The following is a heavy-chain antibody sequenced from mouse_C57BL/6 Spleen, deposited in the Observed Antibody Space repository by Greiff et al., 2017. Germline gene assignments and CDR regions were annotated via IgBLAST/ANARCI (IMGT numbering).Heavy chain of an antibody. D-gene: IGHD2-4*01. CDR1: GFSFNTYA. J-gene: IGHJ1*03. Sequence: DVKLVESGGGLVQPKGSLKLSCAASGFSFNTYAMNWVRQAPGKGLEWVARIRSKSNNYATYYADSVKDRFTISRDDSESMLYLQMNNLKTEDTAMYYCVRHVDYEYFEVWGTGTTVTVAS. CDR3: VRHVDYEYFEV. V-gene: IGHV10-1*01. CDR2: IRSKSNNYAT.